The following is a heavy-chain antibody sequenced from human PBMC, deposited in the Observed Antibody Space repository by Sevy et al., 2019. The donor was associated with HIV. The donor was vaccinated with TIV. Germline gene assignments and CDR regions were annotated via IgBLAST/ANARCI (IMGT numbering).Heavy chain of an antibody. V-gene: IGHV3-23*01. D-gene: IGHD6-19*01. CDR3: AKVLAVAGHFDAFDI. J-gene: IGHJ3*02. CDR1: GFTFSSYA. Sequence: GGSLRLSCAASGFTFSSYAMSWVRQAPGKGLEWVSAFSGSGGSTYYADSVKGRFTISRDNSKNTLYLQMNSLRAEDTAVYYCAKVLAVAGHFDAFDIWGQGTMVTVSS. CDR2: FSGSGGST.